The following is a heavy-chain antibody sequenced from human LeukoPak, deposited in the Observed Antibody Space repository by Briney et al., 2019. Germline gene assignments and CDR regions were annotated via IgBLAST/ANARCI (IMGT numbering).Heavy chain of an antibody. CDR1: GYSFTCYG. Sequence: GASVKVSCKASGYSFTCYGISWVRQAPGQGLEWMGWITAYNGNTHFARNLRDRVTMTTDTSANTVYLELRNLRSDDTAVYYCARDPEGTYSGSFEGDWFDPWGQGTLVTVSS. CDR3: ARDPEGTYSGSFEGDWFDP. J-gene: IGHJ5*02. CDR2: ITAYNGNT. V-gene: IGHV1-18*01. D-gene: IGHD1-26*01.